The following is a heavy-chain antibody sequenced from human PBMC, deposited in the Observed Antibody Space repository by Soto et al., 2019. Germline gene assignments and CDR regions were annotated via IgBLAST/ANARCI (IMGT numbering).Heavy chain of an antibody. D-gene: IGHD2-15*01. Sequence: QVPLVQSGAEVKKPGASVKVSCKASGYTFTSYAMHWVRQAPGQRLEWMGWINAGNGNTKYSQKFQGRVTITRDTSASTAYMELSSLRSEDTAVYYCARVYCSGGSCYGNGYWGQGTLVTVSS. CDR1: GYTFTSYA. V-gene: IGHV1-3*01. CDR2: INAGNGNT. CDR3: ARVYCSGGSCYGNGY. J-gene: IGHJ4*02.